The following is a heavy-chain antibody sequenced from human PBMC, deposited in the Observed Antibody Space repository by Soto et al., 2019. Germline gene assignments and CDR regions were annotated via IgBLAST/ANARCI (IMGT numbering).Heavy chain of an antibody. J-gene: IGHJ5*02. CDR2: IYYSGST. D-gene: IGHD3-9*01. CDR3: ARGGYHDIFAGHRDLNWFNP. Sequence: PSETLSLTCTVSGGSISSGDYYWSWIRQPPGKGLEWIGYIYYSGSTYYNPSIKTRVTISVDTSKNQFSLKLSSVTAADTAVYYCARGGYHDIFAGHRDLNWFNPWGQGTLVTVSS. V-gene: IGHV4-30-4*01. CDR1: GGSISSGDYY.